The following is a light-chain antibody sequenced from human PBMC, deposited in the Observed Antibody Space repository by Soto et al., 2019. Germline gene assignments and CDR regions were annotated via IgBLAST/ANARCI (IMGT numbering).Light chain of an antibody. CDR2: AAS. J-gene: IGKJ1*01. Sequence: EIVLTQSPGTLSLSPGEGATLSCRASQTISNNYLAWYQHKPGQAPRLLIYAASTRATGIPDRFSGSGSGADFTLTVNRLEPEDFALYYCQQYGTSPRTFGQGTKAEI. V-gene: IGKV3-20*01. CDR3: QQYGTSPRT. CDR1: QTISNNY.